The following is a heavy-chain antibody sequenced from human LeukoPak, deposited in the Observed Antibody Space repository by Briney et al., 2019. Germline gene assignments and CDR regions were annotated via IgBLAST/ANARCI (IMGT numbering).Heavy chain of an antibody. CDR3: ARDLVVRYYYYGMDV. CDR1: GFTFSSYG. V-gene: IGHV3-30*02. CDR2: IRYDGSNK. Sequence: GGSLRLSCAASGFTFSSYGMHWVRQAPGKGLEWVAFIRYDGSNKYYADSVKGRFTISRDNAKNSLYLQMNSLRAEDTALYHCARDLVVRYYYYGMDVWGKGTTVTISS. J-gene: IGHJ6*04. D-gene: IGHD2-15*01.